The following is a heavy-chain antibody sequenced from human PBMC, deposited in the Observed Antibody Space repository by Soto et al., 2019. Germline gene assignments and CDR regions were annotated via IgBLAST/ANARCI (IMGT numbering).Heavy chain of an antibody. V-gene: IGHV3-11*06. CDR2: ITTSSIYT. D-gene: IGHD6-6*01. J-gene: IGHJ4*02. CDR3: TRENGGSSYD. Sequence: PGGSLRLSCAASGFTFSDYYMSWIRQAPGKGLEWVSYITTSSIYTNYADSVKGRFTIYRDNAMNSLYLQMNSLRAEDTAVYYCTRENGGSSYDWGQGTLVTVSS. CDR1: GFTFSDYY.